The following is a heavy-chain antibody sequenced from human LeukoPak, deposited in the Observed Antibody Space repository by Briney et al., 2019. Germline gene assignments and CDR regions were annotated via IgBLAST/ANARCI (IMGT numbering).Heavy chain of an antibody. D-gene: IGHD6-19*01. CDR1: GGSISSSSYY. Sequence: SETLSLTCTVSGGSISSSSYYWGWIRQPPGKGLEWIVSIFYSGGAYYSPSLKSRDTISVDTSNNQFSLKLSSVTAADTAVYYCARRGSGLDWFDPWGQGTLVTVSS. J-gene: IGHJ5*02. V-gene: IGHV4-39*01. CDR3: ARRGSGLDWFDP. CDR2: IFYSGGA.